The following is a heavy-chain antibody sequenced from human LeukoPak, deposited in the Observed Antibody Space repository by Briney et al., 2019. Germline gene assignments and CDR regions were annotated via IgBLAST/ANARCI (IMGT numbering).Heavy chain of an antibody. CDR1: GGTFSSYA. CDR2: IIPILGIA. D-gene: IGHD3-3*01. J-gene: IGHJ4*02. Sequence: SVKVSCKASGGTFSSYAISWVRQAPGQGLEWMGGIIPILGIANYAQKFQGRVTITADKSTSTAYMELSSLRSEDTAVYYCARGPQNYDFWSGYFDYWGQGTLVTVSS. CDR3: ARGPQNYDFWSGYFDY. V-gene: IGHV1-69*04.